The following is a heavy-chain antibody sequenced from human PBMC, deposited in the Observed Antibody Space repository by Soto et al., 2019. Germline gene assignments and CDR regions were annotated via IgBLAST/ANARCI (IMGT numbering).Heavy chain of an antibody. CDR1: GYTFTSYY. D-gene: IGHD3-3*01. Sequence: ASVKVSCKASGYTFTSYYMHWVRQAPGQGLEWMGIINPSGGSTSYAQKFQGRVTMTRDTSTSTVYMELSSLRSEDTAVYYCARSKGTIFGVVIIGFDPWGQGTLVTVSS. J-gene: IGHJ5*02. CDR3: ARSKGTIFGVVIIGFDP. V-gene: IGHV1-46*03. CDR2: INPSGGST.